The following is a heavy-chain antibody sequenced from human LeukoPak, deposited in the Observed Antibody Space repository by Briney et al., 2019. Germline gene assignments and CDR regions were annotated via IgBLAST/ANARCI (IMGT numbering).Heavy chain of an antibody. V-gene: IGHV3-15*01. J-gene: IGHJ4*02. CDR2: IKSDNAGGTT. CDR3: TTEFWGSYNN. Sequence: GGSLRLSCAASGFTFSNAWMSWVRQAPGKGLEWVGHIKSDNAGGTTDYGAPVKGRFTISREDSKNTLSLQMNSLQTEDTAVYFCTTEFWGSYNNWGQGTLVTVSS. CDR1: GFTFSNAW. D-gene: IGHD1-14*01.